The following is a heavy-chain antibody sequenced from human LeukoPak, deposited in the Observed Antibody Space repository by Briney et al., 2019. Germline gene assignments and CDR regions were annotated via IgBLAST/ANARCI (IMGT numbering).Heavy chain of an antibody. V-gene: IGHV3-7*01. D-gene: IGHD2-2*02. CDR3: AGDRTGKNIVVVPAAIQNYYYMDV. CDR2: IKQDGSEK. Sequence: GGSLRLSCAASGFTFSSYWMSWVRQAPGKGLEWVANIKQDGSEKYYVDSVKGRFTISRDNAKNSLYLQMNSLRAEDTAVYYCAGDRTGKNIVVVPAAIQNYYYMDVWGKGTTVTVSS. CDR1: GFTFSSYW. J-gene: IGHJ6*03.